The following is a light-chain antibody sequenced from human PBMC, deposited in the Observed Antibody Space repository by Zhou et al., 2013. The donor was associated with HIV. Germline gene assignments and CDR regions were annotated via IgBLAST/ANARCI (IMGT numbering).Light chain of an antibody. CDR1: QGIGSW. Sequence: DIQMTQSPSSVSASVGDRVTITCRASQGIGSWLAWYQQKPGKAPNLLIYAASSLQSGVPSRFSGSGSGTVFTLTISSLQPEDFATYYGQRTYNAPPTFGQGTRLEIK. CDR3: QRTYNAPPT. CDR2: AAS. J-gene: IGKJ5*01. V-gene: IGKV1-12*01.